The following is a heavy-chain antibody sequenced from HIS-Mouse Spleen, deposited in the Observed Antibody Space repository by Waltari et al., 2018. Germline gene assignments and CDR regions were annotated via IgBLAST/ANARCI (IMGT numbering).Heavy chain of an antibody. Sequence: QLQLQESGSGLVKPSETLSLTCTVSAGSSSRSRYYWGWLSQPPGKGLEWIGSIYYSGSTYYNPSLKSRVNISVDTSKNQFSLKLSSVTAADTAVYYCAREIPYSSSWYDWYFDLWGRGTLVTVSS. J-gene: IGHJ2*01. D-gene: IGHD6-13*01. CDR3: AREIPYSSSWYDWYFDL. CDR1: AGSSSRSRYY. V-gene: IGHV4-39*07. CDR2: IYYSGST.